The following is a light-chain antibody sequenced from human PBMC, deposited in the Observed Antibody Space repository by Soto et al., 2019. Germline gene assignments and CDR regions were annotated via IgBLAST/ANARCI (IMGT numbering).Light chain of an antibody. CDR3: SSYTVINTAV. J-gene: IGLJ3*02. V-gene: IGLV2-14*01. CDR1: SSDVGAYNY. CDR2: EVD. Sequence: QSVLTQPASVSGSPGQSISICCTGSSSDVGAYNYVAWYQQKPGKAPKLLIYEVDHRPSGISLRFSGSKSGNTASLTISGLQTEDEADYYCSSYTVINTAVFGGGTKLTVL.